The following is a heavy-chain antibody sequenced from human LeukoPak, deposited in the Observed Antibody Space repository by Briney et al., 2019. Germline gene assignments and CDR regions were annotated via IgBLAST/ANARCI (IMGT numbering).Heavy chain of an antibody. CDR3: AREGGYADY. J-gene: IGHJ4*02. CDR2: IYYSGNT. D-gene: IGHD3-22*01. V-gene: IGHV4-59*01. CDR1: GGSYSGYY. Sequence: SETLSLTCAVYGGSYSGYYWSWIRQPPGKGLEWIGYIYYSGNTNYNPSLKSRVTISVDTSKNQFSLKLSSVTAADTAVYYCAREGGYADYWGQGTLVTVSS.